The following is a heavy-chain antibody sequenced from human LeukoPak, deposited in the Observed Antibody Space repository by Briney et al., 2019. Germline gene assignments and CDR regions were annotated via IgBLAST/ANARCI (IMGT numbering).Heavy chain of an antibody. Sequence: ASVKVSCKASGYTFTSYYIHWVRQAPGQGLEWMGIINPSGGSTSCAQKFQDRVTMTRDTSTSTVYMELSSLRSEDTAVYYCARAPGGLGYYFDYWGQGTLVTVSS. J-gene: IGHJ4*02. CDR1: GYTFTSYY. CDR2: INPSGGST. D-gene: IGHD6-19*01. V-gene: IGHV1-46*01. CDR3: ARAPGGLGYYFDY.